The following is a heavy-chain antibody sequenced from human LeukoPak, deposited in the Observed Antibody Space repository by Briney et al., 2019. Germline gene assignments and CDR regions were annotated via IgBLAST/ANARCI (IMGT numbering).Heavy chain of an antibody. Sequence: GGSLRLSCAASGFTFSDYYMSWIRQAPGKGLEWVSYISSSGSTIYYADSVKGRFTISRDNAKNSLYLQMNSLRAEDTAVYYCARGSYYYDSSGYYQNAEYFQHWGQGTLVTVSS. J-gene: IGHJ1*01. CDR1: GFTFSDYY. CDR2: ISSSGSTI. D-gene: IGHD3-22*01. CDR3: ARGSYYYDSSGYYQNAEYFQH. V-gene: IGHV3-11*01.